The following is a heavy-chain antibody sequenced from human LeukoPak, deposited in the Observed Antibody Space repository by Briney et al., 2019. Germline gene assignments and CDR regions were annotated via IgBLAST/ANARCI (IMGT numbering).Heavy chain of an antibody. V-gene: IGHV3-21*01. Sequence: GGSLRLSCAASGFTFSTYSMNWVRQAPGKGLEWVSSISSSSSYIYYADSVKGRFTISRDNAKNSLYLQMNSLRAEDTAVYYCARTQSGSYGFDYLGQGTLVTVSS. CDR1: GFTFSTYS. CDR2: ISSSSSYI. CDR3: ARTQSGSYGFDY. J-gene: IGHJ4*01. D-gene: IGHD1-26*01.